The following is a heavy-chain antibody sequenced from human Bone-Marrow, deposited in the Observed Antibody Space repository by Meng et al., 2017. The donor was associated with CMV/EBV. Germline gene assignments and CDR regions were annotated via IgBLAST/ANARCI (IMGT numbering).Heavy chain of an antibody. Sequence: SVKVSCKASGGTFSSYAISWVRQAPGQGLEWMGGIIPILGIANYAQKFQGRVTITADKSTSTAYMELSSLRSEDTAVYYCARDTGDCSSTSCYTWRDYYYYGMDVWGQGPTVTVSS. V-gene: IGHV1-69*10. CDR1: GGTFSSYA. CDR2: IIPILGIA. CDR3: ARDTGDCSSTSCYTWRDYYYYGMDV. J-gene: IGHJ6*02. D-gene: IGHD2-2*02.